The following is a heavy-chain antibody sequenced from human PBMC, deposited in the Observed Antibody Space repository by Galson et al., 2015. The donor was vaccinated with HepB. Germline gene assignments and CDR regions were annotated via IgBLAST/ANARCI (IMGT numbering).Heavy chain of an antibody. CDR3: ARWAVYGSGRIMDV. Sequence: SLRLSCAASGFTLRNYWMSWVRQAPGKGLEWVANINEDGSQKVYVDSVKGRFTISRDNAKNSLYLQMNSLRVEDMAVYYCARWAVYGSGRIMDVWGQGTTVTVSS. CDR2: INEDGSQK. D-gene: IGHD3-10*01. V-gene: IGHV3-7*01. J-gene: IGHJ6*02. CDR1: GFTLRNYW.